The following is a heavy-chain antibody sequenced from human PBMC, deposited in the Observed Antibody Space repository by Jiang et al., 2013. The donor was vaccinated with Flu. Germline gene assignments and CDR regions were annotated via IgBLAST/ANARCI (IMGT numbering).Heavy chain of an antibody. D-gene: IGHD3-10*01. CDR3: ARGRVTMVRGGTFEFDY. J-gene: IGHJ4*02. CDR1: GYTFTSYA. V-gene: IGHV1-3*01. Sequence: SGAEVKKPGASVKVSCKASGYTFTSYAMHWVRQAPGQRLEWMGWINAGNGNTKYSQKFQGRVTITRDTSASTAYMELSSLRSEDTAVYYCARGRVTMVRGGTFEFDYWGQGTLVTVSS. CDR2: INAGNGNT.